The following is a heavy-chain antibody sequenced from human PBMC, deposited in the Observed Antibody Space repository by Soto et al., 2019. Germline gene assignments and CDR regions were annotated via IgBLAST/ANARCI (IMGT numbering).Heavy chain of an antibody. CDR3: AREDRDRETGLVPAAIDGMDV. CDR1: GGTFSRYS. CDR2: IIPVFGIA. V-gene: IGHV1-69*08. J-gene: IGHJ6*02. Sequence: QVQLVQSGAEVKKPGSSVKVSCKASGGTFSRYSFTWVRQAPGHGLEWMGRIIPVFGIASYAQKFQGRVTSNADKSTSTAYMELSSLRSEDTAVYYCAREDRDRETGLVPAAIDGMDVWGQGTTVTVSS. D-gene: IGHD2-2*01.